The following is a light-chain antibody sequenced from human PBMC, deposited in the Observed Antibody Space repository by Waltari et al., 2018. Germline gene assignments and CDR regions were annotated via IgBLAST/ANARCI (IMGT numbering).Light chain of an antibody. V-gene: IGLV2-14*03. Sequence: QSALTQPASVSGSPGQSITISCTATSSDIIRDNHVSWYQQHPGKAPKVMIYDVNNRPSGVSDRFSGSRSGNTASLTVSGLQAEDEADYYCSSYTSISTWVFGGGTKLTVV. CDR3: SSYTSISTWV. J-gene: IGLJ3*02. CDR1: SSDIIRDNH. CDR2: DVN.